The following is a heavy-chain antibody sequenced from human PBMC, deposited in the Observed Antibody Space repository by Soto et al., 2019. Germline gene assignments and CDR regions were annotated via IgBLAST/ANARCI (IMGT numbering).Heavy chain of an antibody. CDR3: ARDDDVTSTRPRGAFDI. Sequence: QVQLVQSGAEVKKPGSSVKVSCKASGGTFSSYTFSWVRQAPGQGLEWMGGIVPLFGTTNDAKIFQGRVTISADESTSTVYMELSSIRSEDSAMYYCARDDDVTSTRPRGAFDIWGQGTVITGSS. CDR2: IVPLFGTT. V-gene: IGHV1-69*01. J-gene: IGHJ3*02. D-gene: IGHD6-6*01. CDR1: GGTFSSYT.